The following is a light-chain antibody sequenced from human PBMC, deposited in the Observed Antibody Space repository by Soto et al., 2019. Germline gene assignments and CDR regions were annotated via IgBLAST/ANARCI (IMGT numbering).Light chain of an antibody. J-gene: IGKJ2*01. CDR2: KAS. V-gene: IGKV1-5*03. Sequence: DIQMTQSPSTLSASVGDRVTITCRASQSISSWLAWYQQKPGKAPKLLIYKASSLESGVPSRFSGSGSGTEFTLTISSLQPYDFATYYCQQYNSYSYPFGQGTKLEIK. CDR3: QQYNSYSYP. CDR1: QSISSW.